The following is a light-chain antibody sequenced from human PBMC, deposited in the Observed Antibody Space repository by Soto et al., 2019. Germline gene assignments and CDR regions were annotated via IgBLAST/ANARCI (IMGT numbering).Light chain of an antibody. CDR3: AAWDGSLSAWV. J-gene: IGLJ3*02. CDR2: RST. V-gene: IGLV1-47*01. Sequence: QLVLTQPPSASGTPGQRVTISCSGSSSNIGDNSAYWFQQLPGTAPKLLIYRSTQRPSGVPDRFSGSKSGTSAPLAISGLRSEDEADYYCAAWDGSLSAWVFGGGTQLTVL. CDR1: SSNIGDNS.